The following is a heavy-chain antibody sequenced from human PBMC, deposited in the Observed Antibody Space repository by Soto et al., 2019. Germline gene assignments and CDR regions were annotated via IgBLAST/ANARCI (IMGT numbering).Heavy chain of an antibody. CDR2: ITGGGTT. Sequence: SGGSLRLSCAASGFPFNNYAMTWARQAPGKGLEWVSVITGGGTTYYKDSVKGRFTISRDNSKNTLFLQMNSLRVKDTALYYCARAQYGGNSVSGYWGQGTLVTVSS. D-gene: IGHD2-21*01. CDR3: ARAQYGGNSVSGY. CDR1: GFPFNNYA. J-gene: IGHJ4*02. V-gene: IGHV3-23*01.